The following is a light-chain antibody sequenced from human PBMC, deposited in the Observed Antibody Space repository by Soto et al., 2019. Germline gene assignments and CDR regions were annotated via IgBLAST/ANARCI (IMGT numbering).Light chain of an antibody. J-gene: IGKJ5*01. CDR2: DAS. Sequence: EIVLTQSPGTLSLSPGERATLSCRASQSVGSLLAWYQHNPGQSPRLLIFDASYRAAGIPARFRGSGSGTDFTLTISRLEPEDFALFYCQYHGSSPITFGQGTRLEIK. CDR3: QYHGSSPIT. CDR1: QSVGSL. V-gene: IGKV3-20*01.